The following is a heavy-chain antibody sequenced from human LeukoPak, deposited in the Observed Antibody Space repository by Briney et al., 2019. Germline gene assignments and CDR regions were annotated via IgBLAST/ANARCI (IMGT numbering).Heavy chain of an antibody. D-gene: IGHD4-17*01. Sequence: GGSLRLSCAASGFTFSSYAMSWVRQAPGKGLEWGSAIGGSGVTTYYADSVKGRFTISRDNSKNTLYLQMNSLRAEDTAIYYCAKYGDYGGNSFDYWGQGTLVTVSS. J-gene: IGHJ4*02. CDR1: GFTFSSYA. CDR3: AKYGDYGGNSFDY. V-gene: IGHV3-23*01. CDR2: IGGSGVTT.